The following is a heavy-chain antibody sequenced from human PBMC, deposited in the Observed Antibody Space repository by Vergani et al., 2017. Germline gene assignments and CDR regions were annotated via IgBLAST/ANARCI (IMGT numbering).Heavy chain of an antibody. J-gene: IGHJ4*02. D-gene: IGHD1-1*01. V-gene: IGHV5-51*01. CDR1: EYSFGNYW. CDR3: ARHTTYTDS. CDR2: IYPADSDT. Sequence: EVELVQSGPEMRKPGESLKISCKGSEYSFGNYWIGWVRQMPGEGLVWMGIIYPADSDTRYSPSFQGQVTISADKSISTAFLQWDSLKASDTALYYCARHTTYTDSWGQGTLVTVSS.